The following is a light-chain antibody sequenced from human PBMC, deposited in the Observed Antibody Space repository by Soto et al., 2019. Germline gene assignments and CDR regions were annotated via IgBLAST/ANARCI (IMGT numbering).Light chain of an antibody. CDR1: SSNIGTNH. Sequence: QSVLTQPPSASGTPGQRVTISCSGSSSNIGTNHVYWYQQFPGMAPKLLMYRSDQRPTGVPDRFSGSKSGTSASLAISGLRSDDEADYYCSSRDDILRGVVFGGGTKLTVL. J-gene: IGLJ2*01. CDR3: SSRDDILRGVV. CDR2: RSD. V-gene: IGLV1-47*01.